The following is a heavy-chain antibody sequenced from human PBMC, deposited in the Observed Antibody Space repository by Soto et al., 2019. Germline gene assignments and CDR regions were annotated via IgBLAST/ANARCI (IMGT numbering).Heavy chain of an antibody. J-gene: IGHJ4*02. CDR3: ARHKWLAPFDY. CDR2: IYHSGRT. D-gene: IGHD6-19*01. V-gene: IGHV4-30-4*08. CDR1: GGSMSNGYYY. Sequence: SETLSLTCTVSGGSMSNGYYYWSWVRQNPGKGLEWIGHIYHSGRTYYNPSLKSRVGILVDTSKNQFSLKLSSVTAADTAVYYCARHKWLAPFDYWGQGTLVTVSS.